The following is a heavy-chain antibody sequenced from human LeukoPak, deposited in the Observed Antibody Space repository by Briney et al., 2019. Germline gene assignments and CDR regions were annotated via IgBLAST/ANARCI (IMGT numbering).Heavy chain of an antibody. J-gene: IGHJ5*02. Sequence: SVKVSCKASRGTFSSYAISWVRQAPGQGLEWMGRIIPIFGIANYAQKFQGRVTITADKSTSTAYTELSSLRSEDTAVYYCARGQKEYSSSSATQRFDPWGQGTLVTVSS. D-gene: IGHD6-6*01. CDR3: ARGQKEYSSSSATQRFDP. V-gene: IGHV1-69*04. CDR1: RGTFSSYA. CDR2: IIPIFGIA.